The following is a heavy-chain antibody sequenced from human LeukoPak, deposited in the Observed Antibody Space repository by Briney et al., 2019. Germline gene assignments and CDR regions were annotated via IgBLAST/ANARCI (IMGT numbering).Heavy chain of an antibody. CDR2: ISGSSSLI. V-gene: IGHV3-21*01. CDR3: ARELTTVTTQGMDV. D-gene: IGHD4-11*01. J-gene: IGHJ6*02. CDR1: GFTFSDYS. Sequence: PGGSLRLSCAASGFTFSDYSMHWVRQAPGKGLEWVSSISGSSSLIYYADSVKGRFTISRDNAKNSLNLQMNSLRGEDTAVYYRARELTTVTTQGMDVWGQGTTVTVSS.